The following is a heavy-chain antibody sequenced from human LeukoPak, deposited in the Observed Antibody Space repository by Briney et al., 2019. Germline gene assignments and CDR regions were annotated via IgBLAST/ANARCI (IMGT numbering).Heavy chain of an antibody. D-gene: IGHD6-19*01. CDR2: ISGSGGGT. Sequence: GGSLRLSCAASEFTFSSYAMSWVRQAPGKGLEWVSAISGSGGGTYYADSVKGRFTISRDNSKNTLYMQINSLRAEDTALYYCAKRSRDSSGWFDSWGQGTLVTVSS. CDR3: AKRSRDSSGWFDS. V-gene: IGHV3-23*01. CDR1: EFTFSSYA. J-gene: IGHJ5*01.